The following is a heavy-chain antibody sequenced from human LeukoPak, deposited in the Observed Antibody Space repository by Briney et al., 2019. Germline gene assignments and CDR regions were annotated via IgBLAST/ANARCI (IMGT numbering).Heavy chain of an antibody. CDR1: GYTFTGYY. CDR2: INPNSGGT. Sequence: ASVKVSCKASGYTFTGYYMHWVRQAPGQGLEWMGWINPNSGGTNYAQKFQGWVTMTRDTSISTAYMELSRLRSDDTAVYYCARAEWELLPFLDYWGQGTLVTVSS. J-gene: IGHJ4*02. D-gene: IGHD1-26*01. CDR3: ARAEWELLPFLDY. V-gene: IGHV1-2*04.